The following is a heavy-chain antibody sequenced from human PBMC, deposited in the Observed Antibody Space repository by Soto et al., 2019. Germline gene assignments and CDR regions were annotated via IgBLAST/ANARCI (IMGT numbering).Heavy chain of an antibody. Sequence: PGGSLRLSCAASGFTFSGSAMHWVRQASGKGLEWVGRIRSKANSYATAYAASVKGRFTISRDDSKNTAYLQMNSLKTEDTAVYYCKVVCSGGSCQNWFDPWGQGTLVTVSS. J-gene: IGHJ5*02. CDR2: IRSKANSYAT. CDR3: KVVCSGGSCQNWFDP. V-gene: IGHV3-73*01. CDR1: GFTFSGSA. D-gene: IGHD2-15*01.